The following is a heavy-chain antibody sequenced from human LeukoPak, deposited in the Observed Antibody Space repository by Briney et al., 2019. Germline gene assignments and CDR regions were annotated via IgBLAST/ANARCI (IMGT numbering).Heavy chain of an antibody. J-gene: IGHJ3*02. CDR2: IKQDGSEK. Sequence: GGSLRLSCAASGFTFSSYWMSGVRQAPGRGLEWVANIKQDGSEKYYVDSVKGRFTISRDNAKNSLYLQMNNLRAADTAVYYCARDLTGENAFDIWGQGTTVTVSS. CDR1: GFTFSSYW. CDR3: ARDLTGENAFDI. D-gene: IGHD7-27*01. V-gene: IGHV3-7*01.